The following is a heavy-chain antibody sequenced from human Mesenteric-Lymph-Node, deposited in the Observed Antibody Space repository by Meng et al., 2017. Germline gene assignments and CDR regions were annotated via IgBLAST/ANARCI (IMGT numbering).Heavy chain of an antibody. CDR2: IYHSGST. J-gene: IGHJ5*02. Sequence: QVQVQGSVPGLVNASGTLSLAVAVFGGSLSSRNWWSWVRQPPGKGLEWIGEIYHSGSTNYNPSLKSRVTISVDESKNQFSLRLSSVTAADTAVYYCARLRQVTGLTMVRGPIRGWFDPWGQGTLVTVSS. D-gene: IGHD3-10*01. CDR1: GGSLSSRNW. V-gene: IGHV4-4*02. CDR3: ARLRQVTGLTMVRGPIRGWFDP.